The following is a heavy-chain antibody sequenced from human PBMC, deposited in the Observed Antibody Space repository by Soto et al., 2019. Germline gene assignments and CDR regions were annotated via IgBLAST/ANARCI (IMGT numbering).Heavy chain of an antibody. V-gene: IGHV4-31*03. CDR2: IYYSGST. D-gene: IGHD2-2*01. J-gene: IGHJ6*02. CDR1: GGSISSGGYY. Sequence: SETLSLTCTVSGGSISSGGYYWSWIRQHPGKGLEWIGYIYYSGSTYYNPSLKSRVTISVDTSKNQFSLKLSSVTAADTAVYYCERTLGVVGPAAIHGMDVGGQGTKV. CDR3: ERTLGVVGPAAIHGMDV.